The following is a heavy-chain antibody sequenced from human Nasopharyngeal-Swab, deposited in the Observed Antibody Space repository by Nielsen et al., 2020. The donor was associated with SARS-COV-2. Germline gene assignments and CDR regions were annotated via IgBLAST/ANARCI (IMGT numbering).Heavy chain of an antibody. CDR1: GGSIRSYY. CDR3: ARDSRYYYYGMDV. CDR2: IYYSGST. V-gene: IGHV4-59*13. Sequence: GSLRLSCTVSGGSIRSYYWSWTRQPPGKGLEWIGYIYYSGSTNYNPSLKSRVTISVDTSKNQFSLKLSSVTAADTAVYYCARDSRYYYYGMDVWGQGTTVTVSS. J-gene: IGHJ6*02.